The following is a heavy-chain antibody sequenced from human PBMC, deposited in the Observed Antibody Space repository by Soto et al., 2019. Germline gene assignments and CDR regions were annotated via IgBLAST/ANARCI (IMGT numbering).Heavy chain of an antibody. CDR3: ARAPGSSWKSNCFDP. V-gene: IGHV4-59*01. Sequence: SETLSLTCTVSGGSISSYYWSWIRQPPGKGLEWIGYIYYSGSTNYNPSLKSRVTISVDTSKNQFSLKLSSVTAADTAVYYCARAPGSSWKSNCFDPWGQGTLVTVSS. CDR2: IYYSGST. D-gene: IGHD6-13*01. J-gene: IGHJ5*02. CDR1: GGSISSYY.